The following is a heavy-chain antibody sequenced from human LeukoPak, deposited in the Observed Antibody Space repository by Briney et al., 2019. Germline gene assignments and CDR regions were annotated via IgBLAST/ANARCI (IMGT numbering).Heavy chain of an antibody. J-gene: IGHJ4*02. CDR2: INPSGGST. CDR3: ARGESARRAIAVAGLSDY. CDR1: GYTFTSYY. V-gene: IGHV1-46*01. Sequence: GSVKVSCKASGYTFTSYYMHWVRQAPGQGLEWMGIINPSGGSTSYAQKFQGRVTMTRDTSTSTVYMELSSLRSEDTAVYYCARGESARRAIAVAGLSDYWGQGTLVTVSS. D-gene: IGHD6-19*01.